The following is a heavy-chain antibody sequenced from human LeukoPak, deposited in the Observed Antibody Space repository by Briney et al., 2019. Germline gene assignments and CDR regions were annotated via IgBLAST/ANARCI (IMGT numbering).Heavy chain of an antibody. CDR3: AREGPVAVAGLDY. D-gene: IGHD6-19*01. V-gene: IGHV1-18*01. CDR2: ISAYNGNT. J-gene: IGHJ4*02. Sequence: ASVKVSCKASGYTFTNYGISWVRQAPGQGLEWVGWISAYNGNTNYAQNLQDRVTMTTDTSTSVAYMELRSLISDDTAVYYCAREGPVAVAGLDYWGQGTLVTVSS. CDR1: GYTFTNYG.